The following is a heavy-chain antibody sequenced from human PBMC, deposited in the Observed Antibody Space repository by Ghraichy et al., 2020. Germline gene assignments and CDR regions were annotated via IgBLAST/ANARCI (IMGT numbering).Heavy chain of an antibody. D-gene: IGHD5-12*01. CDR2: IWYDGSNK. Sequence: GGSLRLSCAASGFTFSSYGMHWVRQAPGKGLEWVAVIWYDGSNKYYADSVKGRFTISRDNSKNTLYLQMNSLRAEETAVYYCARDLMSGYDFVFGYYYYGMDVWGQGTTVTVSS. J-gene: IGHJ6*02. CDR3: ARDLMSGYDFVFGYYYYGMDV. CDR1: GFTFSSYG. V-gene: IGHV3-33*08.